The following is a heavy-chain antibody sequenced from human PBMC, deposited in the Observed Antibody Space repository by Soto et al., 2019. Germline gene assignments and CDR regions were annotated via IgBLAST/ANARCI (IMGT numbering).Heavy chain of an antibody. J-gene: IGHJ3*02. CDR2: IYYSGST. Sequence: QVQLQESGPGLVKPSQTLSLTCTVSGGSISSGGYSWTWIRQHPGKGLEWIGYIYYSGSTYYKPSLKSRVTISVDTSKNQLHLKLSSVTAADTAVYYGAGPSTWHPGAFDIWGQGTTVTVSS. V-gene: IGHV4-31*03. CDR1: GGSISSGGYS. CDR3: AGPSTWHPGAFDI. D-gene: IGHD5-12*01.